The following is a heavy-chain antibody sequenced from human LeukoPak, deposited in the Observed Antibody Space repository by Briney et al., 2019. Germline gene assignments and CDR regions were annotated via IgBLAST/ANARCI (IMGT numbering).Heavy chain of an antibody. Sequence: ASVKVSCKASGYTFTGYYMHWVRQAPGQGLEWMGWINPNSGGTNYAQKFQGRVTMTRDTSISTAYMELSRLRSDDTAVYYCASTHYYGSGNDAFDIWGQGTMVTVSP. CDR2: INPNSGGT. CDR3: ASTHYYGSGNDAFDI. J-gene: IGHJ3*02. CDR1: GYTFTGYY. V-gene: IGHV1-2*02. D-gene: IGHD3-10*01.